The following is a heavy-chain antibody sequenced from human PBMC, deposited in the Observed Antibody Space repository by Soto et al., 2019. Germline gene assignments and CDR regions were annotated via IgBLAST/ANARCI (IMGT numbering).Heavy chain of an antibody. Sequence: EVQLVESGGGLVQPGGSLRLSCAAPTFIFDTYWMTWVRQAPGKGLEWLANIKRDGSETHYADSVKGRFTISRDNAKNSLYLQMNNLRVEDTAVYYCLADGNNWNDFDYWGQGTLVTVSS. CDR1: TFIFDTYW. CDR2: IKRDGSET. D-gene: IGHD1-20*01. J-gene: IGHJ4*02. CDR3: LADGNNWNDFDY. V-gene: IGHV3-7*01.